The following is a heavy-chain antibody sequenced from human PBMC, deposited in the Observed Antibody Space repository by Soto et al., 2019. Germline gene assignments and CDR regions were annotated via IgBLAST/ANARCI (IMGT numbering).Heavy chain of an antibody. CDR2: TSHDGVT. CDR1: SGSIVNVYW. D-gene: IGHD5-18*01. V-gene: IGHV4-4*02. Sequence: PSETLSLTCAVSSGSIVNVYWWSWVRQSPGKGLEWMGETSHDGVTNYNPSLEGRVTISIDKSKNQFYLDLNSVTAADTAVYYCARRYGSCFDYWGQGTLVTVSS. CDR3: ARRYGSCFDY. J-gene: IGHJ4*02.